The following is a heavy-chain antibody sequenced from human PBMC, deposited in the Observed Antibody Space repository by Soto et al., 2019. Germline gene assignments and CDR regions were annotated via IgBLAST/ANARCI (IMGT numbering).Heavy chain of an antibody. V-gene: IGHV4-31*03. J-gene: IGHJ4*02. Sequence: QVQLQESGPGLVKPSQTLSLTCTVSGGSISSGGYYWNWIRQHPGKGLEWIGYIYYSGSTDYNPSRKSRVTGSIDASKNQFSLKLTSVTAADTAVYYCARTTTNFWFDYWGQGTLVTVSA. CDR3: ARTTTNFWFDY. D-gene: IGHD4-17*01. CDR1: GGSISSGGYY. CDR2: IYYSGST.